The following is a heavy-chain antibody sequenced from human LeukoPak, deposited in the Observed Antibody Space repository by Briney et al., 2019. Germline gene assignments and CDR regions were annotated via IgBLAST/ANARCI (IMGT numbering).Heavy chain of an antibody. CDR3: TRDYKGFGSGNTYYFDY. CDR2: INAGNGNT. J-gene: IGHJ4*02. CDR1: GYTFTSYA. Sequence: GASVKVSCKASGYTFTSYAMHWVRQAPGQRLEWMGWINAGNGNTKYSQKFQGRVTITRDTSASTAYMELSSLRSDDTAVYYCTRDYKGFGSGNTYYFDYWGQGTLVTVSS. V-gene: IGHV1-3*01. D-gene: IGHD3-10*01.